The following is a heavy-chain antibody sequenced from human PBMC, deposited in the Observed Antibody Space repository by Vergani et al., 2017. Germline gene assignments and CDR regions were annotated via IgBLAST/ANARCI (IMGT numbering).Heavy chain of an antibody. Sequence: QVQLVQSGAEVKKPGASVKVSCKASGYTFTSYYMHWVRQAPGQGLEWMGIINPSGGSTSYAQKFQGRVTMTRDTSTSTVYMELSSLSSEDTAVYYCAGDGDPQDAFDIWGQGTMVTVSS. J-gene: IGHJ3*02. CDR1: GYTFTSYY. D-gene: IGHD3-10*01. CDR3: AGDGDPQDAFDI. V-gene: IGHV1-46*01. CDR2: INPSGGST.